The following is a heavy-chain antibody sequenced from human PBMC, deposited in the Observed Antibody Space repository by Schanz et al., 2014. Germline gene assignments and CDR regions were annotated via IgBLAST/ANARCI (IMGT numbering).Heavy chain of an antibody. CDR1: GYIFGSHG. Sequence: QVQLVQSAPEVKKPGASVKVSCKASGYIFGSHGMTWVRQAPGQGLEWMGWISAYNGHTTYAQKFQGRVTMTTDTSTSTAYMELRSLISDDTAVYYCVRDAGWAFGDYHGMDVWGQGTSVTVSS. J-gene: IGHJ6*02. D-gene: IGHD3-10*01. CDR3: VRDAGWAFGDYHGMDV. V-gene: IGHV1-18*01. CDR2: ISAYNGHT.